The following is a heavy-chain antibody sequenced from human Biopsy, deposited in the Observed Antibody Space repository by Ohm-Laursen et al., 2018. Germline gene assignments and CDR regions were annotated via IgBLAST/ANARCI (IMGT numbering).Heavy chain of an antibody. Sequence: TLSLTWTVSGVSINTGGYYWTWIRQHPGTGLEWIGYIHYSGNTLYNPSLKSRLTISVDTSRNQFSLKLTSVTAADTALYYCTRAGGGKIYGLWGQGTPVTVSS. V-gene: IGHV4-31*02. J-gene: IGHJ4*02. CDR3: TRAGGGKIYGL. CDR2: IHYSGNT. D-gene: IGHD3-16*01. CDR1: GVSINTGGYY.